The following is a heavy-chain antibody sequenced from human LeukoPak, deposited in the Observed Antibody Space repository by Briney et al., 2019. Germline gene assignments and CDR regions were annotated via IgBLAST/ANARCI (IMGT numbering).Heavy chain of an antibody. J-gene: IGHJ5*02. V-gene: IGHV1-58*02. Sequence: ASVKVSCKASGFTFTSSAMQWVRQARGQRLEWIGWIVVGSGNTNYAQKFQERVTITRDMSTSTAYMELSSLRSEDTAVYYCAADSDSDYGDSGFDPWGQGTLVTVSS. CDR1: GFTFTSSA. CDR3: AADSDSDYGDSGFDP. CDR2: IVVGSGNT. D-gene: IGHD4-17*01.